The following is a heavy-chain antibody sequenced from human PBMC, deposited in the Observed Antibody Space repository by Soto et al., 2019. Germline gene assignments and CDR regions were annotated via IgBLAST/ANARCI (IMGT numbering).Heavy chain of an antibody. CDR3: ARGMPYCSGTSCSLRYYYGLDV. CDR2: INHSGST. J-gene: IGHJ6*02. CDR1: GYSISRGFY. V-gene: IGHV4-38-2*01. D-gene: IGHD2-2*01. Sequence: PSETLSLTCAVSGYSISRGFYWGWIRQPPGKGLEWIGEINHSGSTNYNPSLKTRVTISRDTSKNQFSLKLSSVTAADTAVYYCARGMPYCSGTSCSLRYYYGLDVWGQGTTVTVSS.